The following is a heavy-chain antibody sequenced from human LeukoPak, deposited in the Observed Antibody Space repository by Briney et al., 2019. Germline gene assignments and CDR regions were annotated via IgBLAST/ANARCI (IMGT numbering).Heavy chain of an antibody. CDR2: IYYSGST. J-gene: IGHJ5*02. V-gene: IGHV4-39*01. D-gene: IGHD3-22*01. CDR3: ARRSTRDMIVAWFDP. CDR1: GGSISSSSYY. Sequence: SETLSLTCTVSGGSISSSSYYWGWIHQPPGKGLEWIGSIYYSGSTYYNPSLKSRVTLSVDTSKNQFSLKLSSVTAADTAVYYCARRSTRDMIVAWFDPWGQGTLVTVSS.